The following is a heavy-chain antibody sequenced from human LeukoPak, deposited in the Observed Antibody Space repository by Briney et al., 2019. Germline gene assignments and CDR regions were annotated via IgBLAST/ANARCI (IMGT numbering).Heavy chain of an antibody. CDR3: ARDRGGDYGDYLFI. V-gene: IGHV3-66*01. D-gene: IGHD4-17*01. J-gene: IGHJ4*02. CDR2: IYSGGST. CDR1: GFTVSSNY. Sequence: GGSLRLSCAASGFTVSSNYMSWVRQAPGKGLEWVSVIYSGGSTHYADSVKGRFTISRDNSKNTLYLQMNSLRAEDTAVYYCARDRGGDYGDYLFIWGQGTLVTVSS.